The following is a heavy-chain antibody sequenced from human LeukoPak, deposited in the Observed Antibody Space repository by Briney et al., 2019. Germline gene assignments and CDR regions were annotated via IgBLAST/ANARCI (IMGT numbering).Heavy chain of an antibody. J-gene: IGHJ4*02. CDR2: ISGSGGST. D-gene: IGHD3-22*01. V-gene: IGHV3-23*01. CDR3: AKDLVGGDSSGYYYHDY. CDR1: GFTFSSYA. Sequence: GGSLRLSCAASGFTFSSYAMSWVRQAPGKGLEGVSAISGSGGSTYYADSVKGRFTISRDNSKNTLYLQMNSLRAEDTAVYYCAKDLVGGDSSGYYYHDYWGQGTLVTVSS.